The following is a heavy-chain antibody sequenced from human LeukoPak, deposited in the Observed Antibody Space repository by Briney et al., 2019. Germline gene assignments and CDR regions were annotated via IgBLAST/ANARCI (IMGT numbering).Heavy chain of an antibody. Sequence: SGGSLRLSCAASGFTFSNYGMHWVRQAPGKGLEGVAVIWKDGNNKYYADSVKGRFTISRDNSKNTLYLQMSSLRAEDTAVYYCATYRYSSGWSADFDYWGQGTLVTVSS. CDR1: GFTFSNYG. CDR2: IWKDGNNK. CDR3: ATYRYSSGWSADFDY. V-gene: IGHV3-33*01. D-gene: IGHD6-19*01. J-gene: IGHJ4*02.